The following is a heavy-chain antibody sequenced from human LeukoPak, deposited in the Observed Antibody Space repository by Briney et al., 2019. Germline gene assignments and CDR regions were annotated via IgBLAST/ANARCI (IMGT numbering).Heavy chain of an antibody. CDR3: AKAAAGTSPTDY. J-gene: IGHJ4*02. CDR2: ISYDGSNK. Sequence: GGSLRLSCAASGFTFSSYGMTWVRQAPGKGLEWVAVISYDGSNKYYADSVKGRFTISRDNSKNTLYLQMNSLRAEDTAVYYCAKAAAGTSPTDYWGQGTLVTVSS. CDR1: GFTFSSYG. V-gene: IGHV3-30*18. D-gene: IGHD6-13*01.